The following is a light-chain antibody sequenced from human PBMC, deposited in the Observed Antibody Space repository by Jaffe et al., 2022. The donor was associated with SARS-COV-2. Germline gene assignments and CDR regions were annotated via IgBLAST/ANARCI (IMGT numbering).Light chain of an antibody. CDR2: EVT. CDR1: SSDVGGYKY. CDR3: SSYAGRNTFV. J-gene: IGLJ1*01. Sequence: HSALTQPPSASGSPGQSVTISCTGTSSDVGGYKYVSWYQQHPGKAPKLVMYEVTKRPSGVPDRFSASKSGNTASLTVSGLQADDEADYYCSSYAGRNTFVFGTGTKVTVL. V-gene: IGLV2-8*01.